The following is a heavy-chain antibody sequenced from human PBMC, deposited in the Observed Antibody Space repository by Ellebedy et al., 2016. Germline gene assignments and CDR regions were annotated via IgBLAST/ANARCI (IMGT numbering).Heavy chain of an antibody. Sequence: GESLKISXAASGFTFSSYSMNWVRQAPGKGLEWVSSISSSSSYIYYADSVKGRFTISRDNSKNTLYLQMNSLRAEDTAVYYCARELWELPPLNGMDVWGQGTTVTVSS. CDR2: ISSSSSYI. CDR1: GFTFSSYS. V-gene: IGHV3-21*01. J-gene: IGHJ6*02. CDR3: ARELWELPPLNGMDV. D-gene: IGHD1-26*01.